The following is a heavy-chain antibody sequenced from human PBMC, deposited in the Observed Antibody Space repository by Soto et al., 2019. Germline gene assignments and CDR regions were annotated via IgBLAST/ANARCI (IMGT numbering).Heavy chain of an antibody. CDR2: ISGSGGST. J-gene: IGHJ6*03. CDR1: GFTFSSYA. Sequence: GGSLRLSCAASGFTFSSYAMSWVRQAPGKGLEWVSAISGSGGSTYYADSVKGRFTISRDNSKNTLYLQMNSLRAEDTAVYYCAKAYYDFWSGYHYYYYMDVWGKGTTVTVS. V-gene: IGHV3-23*01. D-gene: IGHD3-3*01. CDR3: AKAYYDFWSGYHYYYYMDV.